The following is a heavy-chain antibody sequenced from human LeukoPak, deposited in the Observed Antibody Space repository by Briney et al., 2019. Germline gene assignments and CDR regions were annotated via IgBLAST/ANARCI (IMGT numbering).Heavy chain of an antibody. J-gene: IGHJ4*02. V-gene: IGHV3-30*03. Sequence: GGSLRLSCAASGFTFSSYSMNWVRQAPGKGLEWVAVISYDGSNKYYADSVKGRFTISRDNSKNTLYLQMNSLRAEDTAVYYCARLPTRYNWNYVFDYWGQGTLVTVSS. D-gene: IGHD1-7*01. CDR3: ARLPTRYNWNYVFDY. CDR2: ISYDGSNK. CDR1: GFTFSSYS.